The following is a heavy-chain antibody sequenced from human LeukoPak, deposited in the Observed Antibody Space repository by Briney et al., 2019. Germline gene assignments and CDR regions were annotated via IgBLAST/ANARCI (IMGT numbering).Heavy chain of an antibody. J-gene: IGHJ4*02. D-gene: IGHD4-17*01. CDR1: GGSISSGGYY. Sequence: PSQTLSLTCTVPGGSISSGGYYWSCIRQHPGKGLEWIGYIYYSGSTYYNPSLKSRVTISVDTSKNQFSLKLSSVTAADTAVYYCARGDYGDYVFDYWGQGTLVTVSS. CDR3: ARGDYGDYVFDY. V-gene: IGHV4-31*03. CDR2: IYYSGST.